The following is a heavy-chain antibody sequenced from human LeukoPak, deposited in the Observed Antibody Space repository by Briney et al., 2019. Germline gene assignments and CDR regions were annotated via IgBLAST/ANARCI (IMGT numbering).Heavy chain of an antibody. Sequence: SVKVSCKASGGTFSSYAISWVRQAPGQGLEWMGGIIPIFGTANYEQKFQGRVTITADESTSTAYMELSSLRSEDTAVYYCARDPHLYDSSGYSDYWGQGTLVTVSS. J-gene: IGHJ4*02. CDR3: ARDPHLYDSSGYSDY. CDR1: GGTFSSYA. D-gene: IGHD3-22*01. V-gene: IGHV1-69*13. CDR2: IIPIFGTA.